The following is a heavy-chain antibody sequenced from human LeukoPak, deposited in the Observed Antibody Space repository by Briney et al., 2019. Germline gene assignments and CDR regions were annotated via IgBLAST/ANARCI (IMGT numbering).Heavy chain of an antibody. D-gene: IGHD4-11*01. CDR2: TSSDGTAK. V-gene: IGHV3-30*18. CDR1: GFDFSGYG. Sequence: GGSLRPSCAASGFDFSGYGMHWVRQAPGKGLEWVAITSSDGTAKFYTDSVEGRFTVSRDNSKNMLYLQMSTLRAEDTAVYYCAKAGRNYHNWLDPWGQGTLVTVSS. CDR3: AKAGRNYHNWLDP. J-gene: IGHJ5*02.